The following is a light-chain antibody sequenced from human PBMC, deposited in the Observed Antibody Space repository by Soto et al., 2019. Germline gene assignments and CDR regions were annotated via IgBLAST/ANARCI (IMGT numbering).Light chain of an antibody. Sequence: QSALTQPPSVSGSPGQSVTISCTGTSSDVGSYNRVSWYQQPPGTAPKLMIYEDTNRPSGVPDRFSGSKSGNTASLTISGLEAEDEADYYCSSFTISSTLVFGGGTKVTVL. V-gene: IGLV2-18*02. J-gene: IGLJ3*02. CDR1: SSDVGSYNR. CDR3: SSFTISSTLV. CDR2: EDT.